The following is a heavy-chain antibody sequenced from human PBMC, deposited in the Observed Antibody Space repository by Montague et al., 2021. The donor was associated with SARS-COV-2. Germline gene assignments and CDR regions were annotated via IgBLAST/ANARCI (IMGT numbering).Heavy chain of an antibody. D-gene: IGHD2-2*01. J-gene: IGHJ6*03. CDR2: IYYSGST. V-gene: IGHV4-39*01. CDR3: ARRRSQDIVVVPAAPPVFHYHYYMDV. CDR1: GGSISSSSYY. Sequence: SETLSLTCTVSGGSISSSSYYWGWIRQPPGKGLEWIGSIYYSGSTYYNPSLKSRVTISVDTSKNQFSLKLSSVTAADTAAYYCARRRSQDIVVVPAAPPVFHYHYYMDVWGKGTTVTVSS.